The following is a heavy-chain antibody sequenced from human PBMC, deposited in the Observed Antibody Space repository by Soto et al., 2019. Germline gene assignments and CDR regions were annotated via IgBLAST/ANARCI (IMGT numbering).Heavy chain of an antibody. CDR1: GFTFSSYG. CDR2: ISYDGSNK. V-gene: IGHV3-30*03. Sequence: QVQLVESGGGVVQPGRSLRLSCAASGFTFSSYGMHWVRQAPGKGLEWVAVISYDGSNKYYADSVKGRFTISRDNSKNTLYLQMTSLRAEDTAVYYCATEGWFDPWGQGTLVTVSS. CDR3: ATEGWFDP. J-gene: IGHJ5*02.